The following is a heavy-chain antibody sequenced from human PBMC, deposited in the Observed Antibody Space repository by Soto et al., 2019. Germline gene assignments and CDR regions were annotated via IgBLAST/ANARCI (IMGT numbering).Heavy chain of an antibody. J-gene: IGHJ6*02. Sequence: GGSLRLSCAASGFTFSTYEMNWVRQAPGKGLEWVAYISSSGTIIYYADSVKGRFTVSRDTAKNSLYLQMSGLRDEDRAVYYWARYYYDSSVYDGMDVWGQGTTVTVSS. CDR1: GFTFSTYE. D-gene: IGHD3-22*01. CDR3: ARYYYDSSVYDGMDV. CDR2: ISSSGTII. V-gene: IGHV3-48*03.